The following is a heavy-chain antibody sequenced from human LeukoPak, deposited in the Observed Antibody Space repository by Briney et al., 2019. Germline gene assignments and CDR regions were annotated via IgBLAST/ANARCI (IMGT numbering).Heavy chain of an antibody. D-gene: IGHD1-14*01. V-gene: IGHV3-33*01. J-gene: IGHJ4*02. CDR3: ARDLNREDFDY. Sequence: GGSLRLSCAASGFSFSSYDMHWVRQAPGKGLEWVAIIWLDGSAEYYGDSVKGRFTVSRDNSKNTLYLRMDNLRVEDTAVYYCARDLNREDFDYWGQGTLVAVSS. CDR1: GFSFSSYD. CDR2: IWLDGSAE.